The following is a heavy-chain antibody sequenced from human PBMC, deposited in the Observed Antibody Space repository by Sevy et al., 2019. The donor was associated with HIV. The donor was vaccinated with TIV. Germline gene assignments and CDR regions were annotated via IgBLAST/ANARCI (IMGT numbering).Heavy chain of an antibody. CDR1: GFTFSSYG. V-gene: IGHV3-33*01. CDR2: IWYDGSNK. Sequence: GGSLRLSCVASGFTFSSYGMHWVRQAPGKGLEWVAVIWYDGSNKYYADSVKGRFTISRDNSKNTLYLQMNSLRAEDTAVYYCARAQYYYGSGSYYHGMDVWGQGTTVTVSS. J-gene: IGHJ6*02. CDR3: ARAQYYYGSGSYYHGMDV. D-gene: IGHD3-10*01.